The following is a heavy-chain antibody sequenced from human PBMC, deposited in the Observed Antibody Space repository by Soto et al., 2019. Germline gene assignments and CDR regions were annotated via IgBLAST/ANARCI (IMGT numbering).Heavy chain of an antibody. J-gene: IGHJ6*02. CDR2: ISAYNGNT. D-gene: IGHD3-3*01. CDR1: GYTFTSYG. Sequence: QVQLVQSGAEVKKPGASVKVSCKASGYTFTSYGISWVRQAPGQGLEWMGWISAYNGNTNYAQKLQGRVTMTTDTSTSTAYMELRNLRSDDTAMYYCAIVTYYDFRSGYPNCYGMDVWGQGTTVTVSS. V-gene: IGHV1-18*01. CDR3: AIVTYYDFRSGYPNCYGMDV.